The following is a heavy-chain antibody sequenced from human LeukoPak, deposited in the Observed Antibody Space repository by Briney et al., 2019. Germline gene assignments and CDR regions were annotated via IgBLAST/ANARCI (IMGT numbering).Heavy chain of an antibody. D-gene: IGHD6-19*01. CDR2: TYYSGSA. Sequence: SETLSLTCTVSGGSISSYYWSWIRQPPGKGLEWIGYTYYSGSAYYNPSLKSRVTISVDTSKNQFSLKLTSVTAADTAVYYCARGGASRSDSSGWYVFWGQGTLVTVSS. J-gene: IGHJ4*02. CDR1: GGSISSYY. CDR3: ARGGASRSDSSGWYVF. V-gene: IGHV4-59*01.